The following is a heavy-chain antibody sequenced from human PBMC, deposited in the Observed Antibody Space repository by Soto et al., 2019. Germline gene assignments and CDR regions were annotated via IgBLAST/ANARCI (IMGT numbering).Heavy chain of an antibody. CDR1: GGSINSSSYF. D-gene: IGHD6-19*01. Sequence: QLQLQESGPGLVKPSETLSLTCSVSGGSINSSSYFWGWVRQPPGKGLEWIGSIYYSGSTYYNPSLRRRVTISVDTSKNQFSLKLSSVTAAATAVFYCARHYSSGSRNWFDPWGQGTLVTVSS. CDR3: ARHYSSGSRNWFDP. CDR2: IYYSGST. V-gene: IGHV4-39*01. J-gene: IGHJ5*02.